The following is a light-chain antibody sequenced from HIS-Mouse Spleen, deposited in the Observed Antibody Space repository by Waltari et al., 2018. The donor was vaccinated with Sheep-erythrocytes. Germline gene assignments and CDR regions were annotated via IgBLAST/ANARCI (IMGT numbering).Light chain of an antibody. CDR3: QQFNNYPRT. Sequence: AIQLTQSPSSLSASVGYRVTITCLASQGISSALAWYQQKPGKAPKLLIYDASSLESGVPSRFSGSGSGTDFTLTISSLQPEDFATYYCQQFNNYPRTFGQGTKVEIK. J-gene: IGKJ1*01. V-gene: IGKV1D-13*01. CDR2: DAS. CDR1: QGISSA.